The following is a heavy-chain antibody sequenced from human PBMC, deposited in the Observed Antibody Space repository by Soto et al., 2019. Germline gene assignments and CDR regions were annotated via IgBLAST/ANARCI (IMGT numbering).Heavy chain of an antibody. J-gene: IGHJ6*02. CDR2: INPSGGST. CDR1: GYTFTSYY. D-gene: IGHD3-3*01. CDR3: ARELRFLEWLPDPLYYYGMDV. Sequence: ASVKVSCKASGYTFTSYYMHWVRQAPGQGLEWTGIINPSGGSTSYAQKFQGRVTMTRDTSTSTVYMELSSLRSEDTAVYYCARELRFLEWLPDPLYYYGMDVWGQGTTVTVSS. V-gene: IGHV1-46*01.